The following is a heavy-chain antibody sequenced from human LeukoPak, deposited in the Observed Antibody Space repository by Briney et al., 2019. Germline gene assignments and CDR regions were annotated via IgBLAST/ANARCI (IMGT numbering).Heavy chain of an antibody. CDR2: ISGSGGST. Sequence: PGGSLRLSCAASGFAFSSYAMSWVRQAPGKGLEWVSAISGSGGSTYYADSVKGRFTISRDNSKNTLYLQMNSLRAEDTAVYYCAKGPGRGSVYYFDYWGQGTLVTVSS. V-gene: IGHV3-23*01. D-gene: IGHD2-15*01. J-gene: IGHJ4*02. CDR1: GFAFSSYA. CDR3: AKGPGRGSVYYFDY.